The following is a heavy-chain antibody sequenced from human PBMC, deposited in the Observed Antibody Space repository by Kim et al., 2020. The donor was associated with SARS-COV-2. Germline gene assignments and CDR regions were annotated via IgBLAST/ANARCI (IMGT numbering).Heavy chain of an antibody. J-gene: IGHJ5*02. CDR2: IYYSGST. V-gene: IGHV4-31*03. Sequence: SETLSLTCTVSGGSISSGGYYWSWIRQHPGKGLEWIGYIYYSGSTYYNPSLKSRVTISVDTSKNQFSLKLSSVTAADTAVYYCARETGGDSSGYYYSWFDPWGQGTLVTVSS. CDR1: GGSISSGGYY. D-gene: IGHD3-22*01. CDR3: ARETGGDSSGYYYSWFDP.